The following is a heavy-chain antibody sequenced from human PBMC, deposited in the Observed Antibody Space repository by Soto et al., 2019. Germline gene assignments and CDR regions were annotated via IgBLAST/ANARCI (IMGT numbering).Heavy chain of an antibody. Sequence: PSQTLSLTCAISGDSVSSNSAAWNWIRQSPSRGLEWLGRTYYRSKWYNDYAVSVKSRITINPDTSKNQFSLQLNSVTPGDTAVYYCARSAKQLVLNYYGMDVWGQGTTVTVSS. V-gene: IGHV6-1*01. D-gene: IGHD6-13*01. CDR3: ARSAKQLVLNYYGMDV. CDR2: TYYRSKWYN. CDR1: GDSVSSNSAA. J-gene: IGHJ6*02.